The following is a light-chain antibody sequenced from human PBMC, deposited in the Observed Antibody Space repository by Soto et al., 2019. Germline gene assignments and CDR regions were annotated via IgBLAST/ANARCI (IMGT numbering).Light chain of an antibody. V-gene: IGKV3-15*01. CDR3: QHYNNWWT. CDR2: GAS. J-gene: IGKJ1*01. CDR1: QSITTN. Sequence: ELVMTQSPGTLSVSPGATASTSCRASQSITTNLAWYKQKPGQAPWILIYGASTRATGIPARFSGSGSGTEFTLTISSLQSEDFAVYYCQHYNNWWTLDQGTKVDIK.